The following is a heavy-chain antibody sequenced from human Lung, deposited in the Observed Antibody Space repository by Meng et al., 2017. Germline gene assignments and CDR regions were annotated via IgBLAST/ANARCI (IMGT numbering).Heavy chain of an antibody. D-gene: IGHD4-11*01. CDR2: INHSGST. CDR3: ARGPTTMAHDFDY. J-gene: IGHJ4*02. CDR1: GGSFSDYY. Sequence: QLQLQQWVAGLLKPSATLSLTCVVSGGSFSDYYWSWIRQPPGKGLEWIGEINHSGSTNYNPSLESRATISVDTSQNNLSLKLSSVTAADSAVYYGARGPTTMAHDFDYWGQGTLVTVSS. V-gene: IGHV4-34*01.